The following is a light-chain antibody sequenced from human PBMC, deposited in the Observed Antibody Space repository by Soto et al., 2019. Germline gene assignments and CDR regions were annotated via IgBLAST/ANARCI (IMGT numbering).Light chain of an antibody. J-gene: IGLJ1*01. CDR3: QAWDSSTAA. CDR1: KLGDKY. V-gene: IGLV3-1*01. Sequence: SYELTQPPSVPVSPGQTASITCSGDKLGDKYACWYQQKPGQSPLLVIYQDSKRPSGIPERFSGSNSGNTATLTISGTQAMDEADYYCQAWDSSTAAVGTGTKLTVL. CDR2: QDS.